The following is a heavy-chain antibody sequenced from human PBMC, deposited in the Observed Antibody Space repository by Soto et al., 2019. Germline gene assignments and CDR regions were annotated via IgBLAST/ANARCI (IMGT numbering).Heavy chain of an antibody. V-gene: IGHV4-61*01. D-gene: IGHD6-6*01. CDR3: GYSSSSGQFDY. CDR1: GGSVSSGSFY. Sequence: PSETLSLTCTVSGGSVSSGSFYWSWIRQPPGMGLEWIGFVYYIGRTNYNPSLKSRVAISVDTSKNQFSLKLSSVTAADTAVYYCGYSSSSGQFDYWGQGTLVTVSS. CDR2: VYYIGRT. J-gene: IGHJ4*02.